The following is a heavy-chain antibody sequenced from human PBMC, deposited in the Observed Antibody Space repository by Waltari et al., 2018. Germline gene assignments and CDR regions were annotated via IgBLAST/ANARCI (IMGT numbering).Heavy chain of an antibody. CDR2: VRRKIGET. Sequence: QVQLVQSGAEVTRPGASVKVSCKTAGYIFTALDIDWGRQAPGQGLEWMWLVRRKIGETGYAQTVPDRFTLTTDNSINTAYMELSSLRSDDPAVYYCARGIAAGVVSWGQGTLVTVSS. D-gene: IGHD6-13*01. V-gene: IGHV1-8*02. CDR3: ARGIAAGVVS. CDR1: GYIFTALD. J-gene: IGHJ5*01.